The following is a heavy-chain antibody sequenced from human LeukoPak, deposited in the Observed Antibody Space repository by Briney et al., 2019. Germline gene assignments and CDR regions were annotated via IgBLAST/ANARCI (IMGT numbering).Heavy chain of an antibody. D-gene: IGHD3-3*01. CDR2: ISGSGVAT. CDR1: GFTFSSYA. CDR3: AKGNYDFWSGYPGLSYFDY. J-gene: IGHJ4*02. Sequence: GGSLRLSCAASGFTFSSYAMSWVRQAPGKGLEWVSAISGSGVATYYADSVKGRFTISRDNSKNTLYLQMKSLRAGDTAVYYCAKGNYDFWSGYPGLSYFDYWGQGTLVTVSS. V-gene: IGHV3-23*01.